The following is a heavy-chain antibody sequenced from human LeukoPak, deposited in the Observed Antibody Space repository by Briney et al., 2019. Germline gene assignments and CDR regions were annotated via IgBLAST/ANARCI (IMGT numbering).Heavy chain of an antibody. CDR3: ARDYSSGYYYGLGWFDP. D-gene: IGHD3-22*01. V-gene: IGHV4-59*11. Sequence: SETLSLTCTVSGGSISSHYWSWIRQPPGKGLEWVGDISYSGSTNYNSSLKSRVTISVDTSMNQFSLKLSSVTAADTAVYYCARDYSSGYYYGLGWFDPWGQGTLVTVSS. CDR1: GGSISSHY. J-gene: IGHJ5*02. CDR2: ISYSGST.